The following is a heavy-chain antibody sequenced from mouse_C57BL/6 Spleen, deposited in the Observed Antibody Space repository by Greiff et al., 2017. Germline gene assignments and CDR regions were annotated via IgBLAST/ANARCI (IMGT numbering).Heavy chain of an antibody. J-gene: IGHJ3*01. CDR1: GYTFTDYY. CDR2: IFPGSGST. Sequence: QVQLQQSGPELVKPGASVKISCKASGYTFTDYYINWVKQRPGQGLEWIGWIFPGSGSTYYNEKFKGKATLTVDKSSSTAYMLLSSLTSEDSAVYLCAREEYYGERAWFAYWGQGTLVTVSA. V-gene: IGHV1-75*01. D-gene: IGHD1-1*01. CDR3: AREEYYGERAWFAY.